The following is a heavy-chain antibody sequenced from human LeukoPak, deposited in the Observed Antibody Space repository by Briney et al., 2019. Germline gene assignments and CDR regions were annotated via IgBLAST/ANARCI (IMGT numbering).Heavy chain of an antibody. CDR2: IGIDSGNT. J-gene: IGHJ4*02. CDR3: ARDHNYAFDN. CDR1: GFPFIEYS. V-gene: IGHV3-48*01. Sequence: GGSLRLSCTASGFPFIEYSMNWVRQVPGKGLEWIAYIGIDSGNTKYADSVRGRFTISADKAKNSLYLQMNSLRVEDTAVYYCARDHNYAFDNRGQGTLVSVAS. D-gene: IGHD1-1*01.